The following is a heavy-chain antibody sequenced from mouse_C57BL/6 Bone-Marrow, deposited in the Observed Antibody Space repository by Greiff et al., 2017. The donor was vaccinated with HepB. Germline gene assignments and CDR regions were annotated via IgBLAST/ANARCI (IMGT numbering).Heavy chain of an antibody. D-gene: IGHD4-1*01. V-gene: IGHV1-82*01. CDR3: AREVRKLGRFAY. Sequence: ESGPELVKPGASVKISCKASGYAFSSSWMNWVKQRPGKGLEWIGRIYPGDGDTNYNGKFKGKATLTADKSSSTAYMQLSSLTSEDSAVYFCAREVRKLGRFAYWGQGTLVTVSA. CDR1: GYAFSSSW. CDR2: IYPGDGDT. J-gene: IGHJ3*01.